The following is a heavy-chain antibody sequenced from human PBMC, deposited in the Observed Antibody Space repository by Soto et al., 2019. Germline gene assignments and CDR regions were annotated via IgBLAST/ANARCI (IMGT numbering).Heavy chain of an antibody. V-gene: IGHV3-11*04. CDR2: ISSSSSTI. CDR3: ARDRVVVVPAAMYYYYGMDV. D-gene: IGHD2-2*01. J-gene: IGHJ6*02. Sequence: GGSLRLSCAASGFTFSDYYMSWIRQALGKGLEWVSYISSSSSTIYYADSVKGRFTISRDNAKNSLYLQMNSLRAEDTAVYYCARDRVVVVPAAMYYYYGMDVWGQGTTVTVSS. CDR1: GFTFSDYY.